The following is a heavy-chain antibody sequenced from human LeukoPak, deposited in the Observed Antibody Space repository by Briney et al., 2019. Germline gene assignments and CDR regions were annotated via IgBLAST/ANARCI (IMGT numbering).Heavy chain of an antibody. CDR3: VRGGELVGSYFDY. Sequence: PGGSLRLSCAASGFTFDSYGMSWVRQAPGKGLEWVSGNCNGDDTTYADSVKGRFTISRDNSKNSLYLQINSLRAEDTALYYCVRGGELVGSYFDYWGPGTLVTVSS. J-gene: IGHJ4*02. D-gene: IGHD3-16*01. CDR1: GFTFDSYG. V-gene: IGHV3-20*04. CDR2: NCNGDDT.